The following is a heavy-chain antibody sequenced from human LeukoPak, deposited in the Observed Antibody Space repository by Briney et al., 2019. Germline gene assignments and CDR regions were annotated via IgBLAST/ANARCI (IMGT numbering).Heavy chain of an antibody. CDR2: ISNSGSTK. V-gene: IGHV3-48*03. Sequence: GGSLRLSCAASGFTFSSYEMDWIRQAPGKGLEWISYISNSGSTKYYADSVKGRFTISRDNAKNSVFLQMNSLRAEDTAVYYCAAVIDYWGQGTLVTVSS. CDR1: GFTFSSYE. J-gene: IGHJ4*02. CDR3: AAVIDY.